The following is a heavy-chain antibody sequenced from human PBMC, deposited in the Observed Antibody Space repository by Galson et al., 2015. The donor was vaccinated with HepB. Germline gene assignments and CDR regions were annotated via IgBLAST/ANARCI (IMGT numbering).Heavy chain of an antibody. J-gene: IGHJ4*02. CDR1: GYTFTGYY. CDR3: ARGGSGYCSGGSCYFSGPNFDY. V-gene: IGHV1-2*04. CDR2: INPNSGGT. Sequence: SVKVSCKASGYTFTGYYMHWVRQAPGQGLEWMGWINPNSGGTNYAQKFQGWVTMTRDTSISTAYMELSRLRSDDTAVYYCARGGSGYCSGGSCYFSGPNFDYWGQGTLVTVSS. D-gene: IGHD2-15*01.